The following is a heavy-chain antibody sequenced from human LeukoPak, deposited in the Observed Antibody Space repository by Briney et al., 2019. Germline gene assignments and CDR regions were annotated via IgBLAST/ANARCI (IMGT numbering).Heavy chain of an antibody. D-gene: IGHD2-2*02. CDR3: ARRVAYQLLYFDP. CDR1: GGSFSGYY. CDR2: INHSGST. V-gene: IGHV4-34*01. J-gene: IGHJ5*02. Sequence: SETLSLTCAVYGGSFSGYYWSGIRQPPGKGLGWVGEINHSGSTNYNPSLKSRVTISVDTSKNQFSLKLSSVTAADTAVYYCARRVAYQLLYFDPWGQGTLVTVSS.